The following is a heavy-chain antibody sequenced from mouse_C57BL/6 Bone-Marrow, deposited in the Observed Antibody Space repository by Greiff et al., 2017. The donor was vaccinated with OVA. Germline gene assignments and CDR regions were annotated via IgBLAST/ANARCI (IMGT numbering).Heavy chain of an antibody. J-gene: IGHJ3*01. Sequence: EVQLQQSVAELVRPGASVKLSCTASGFNITNTYMHWVKQRHEQGLEWIGRIDPANGNPKYAPKFKGKATITAATSSNTAYMQLSSLTSEDTAIYYWARRDYGGSYGGFAYWGQGTLVTVSA. CDR1: GFNITNTY. CDR3: ARRDYGGSYGGFAY. D-gene: IGHD1-1*01. CDR2: IDPANGNP. V-gene: IGHV14-3*01.